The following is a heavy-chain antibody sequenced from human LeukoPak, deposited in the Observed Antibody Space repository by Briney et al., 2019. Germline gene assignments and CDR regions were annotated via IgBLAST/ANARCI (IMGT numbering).Heavy chain of an antibody. V-gene: IGHV4-30-2*01. CDR2: IYHSGST. J-gene: IGHJ4*02. CDR1: GGSISSGGYS. Sequence: SETLSLTCAVSGGSISSGGYSWSWIRQPPGKGLEWIGYIYHSGSTYYNPSLKRRVTISVDRSKNQFSLKLSSVTAADTAVYYCARAQGNLGYCSGGSCYYYFDYWGQGTLVTVSS. D-gene: IGHD2-15*01. CDR3: ARAQGNLGYCSGGSCYYYFDY.